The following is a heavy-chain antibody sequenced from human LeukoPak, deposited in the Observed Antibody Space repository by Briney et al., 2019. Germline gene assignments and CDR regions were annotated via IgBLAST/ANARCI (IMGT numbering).Heavy chain of an antibody. Sequence: PGGSLRLSCAASGFTVSSNYMSWVRQAPGKGLEWVSVSYSGGSTYYADSVKGQFTISRDNSKNTLCLQMNSLRAEDTAVYYCARDRDKYDFWSGYLRWGQGTLVTVSS. CDR1: GFTVSSNY. D-gene: IGHD3-3*01. V-gene: IGHV3-66*02. J-gene: IGHJ4*02. CDR2: SYSGGST. CDR3: ARDRDKYDFWSGYLR.